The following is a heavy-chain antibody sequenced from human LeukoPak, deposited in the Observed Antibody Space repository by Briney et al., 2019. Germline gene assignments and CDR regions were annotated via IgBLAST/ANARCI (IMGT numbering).Heavy chain of an antibody. V-gene: IGHV3-21*01. CDR1: GFTFSSYS. CDR3: ARGMYYYDSSGYYYEYYFDY. CDR2: ISSSSSYI. J-gene: IGHJ4*02. D-gene: IGHD3-22*01. Sequence: GGSLRLSCAASGFTFSSYSMNWVRQAPGKGLEWVSSISSSSSYIYYADSVKGRFTISRDNAKNSLYLQMNSLRAEDTAVYYCARGMYYYDSSGYYYEYYFDYWGQGTLVTVSS.